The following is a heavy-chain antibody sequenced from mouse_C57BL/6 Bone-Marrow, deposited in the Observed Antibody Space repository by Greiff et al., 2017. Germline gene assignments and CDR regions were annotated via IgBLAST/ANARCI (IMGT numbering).Heavy chain of an antibody. CDR1: GFTFSSYG. V-gene: IGHV5-6*01. D-gene: IGHD2-1*01. CDR2: ISSGGSYT. Sequence: EVQRVESGGDLVKPGGSLKLSCAASGFTFSSYGMSWVRQTPDKRLEWVATISSGGSYTYYPASVKGRFTISRDNAKNTLYLQMSSLKSEDTAMYKCARHGKYLYYYAMDYWGQGTSVTVSS. J-gene: IGHJ4*01. CDR3: ARHGKYLYYYAMDY.